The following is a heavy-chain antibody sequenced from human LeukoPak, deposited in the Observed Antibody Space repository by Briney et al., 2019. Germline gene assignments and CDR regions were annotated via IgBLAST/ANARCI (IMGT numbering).Heavy chain of an antibody. J-gene: IGHJ5*02. Sequence: PGGSLRLSCAASGFTFSSYAMSWVRQAPGKGLEWVSAISGSGGSTYYADSVKGRFTISRDNSKNTLYLQMNSLRAEDTAVYYCAKASDDYIRTPTGDPWGQGTLVTVSS. D-gene: IGHD4-11*01. CDR3: AKASDDYIRTPTGDP. CDR1: GFTFSSYA. CDR2: ISGSGGST. V-gene: IGHV3-23*01.